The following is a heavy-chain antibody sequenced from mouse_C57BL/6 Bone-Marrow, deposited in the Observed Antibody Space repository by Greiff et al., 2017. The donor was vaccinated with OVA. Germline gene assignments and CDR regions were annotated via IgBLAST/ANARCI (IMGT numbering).Heavy chain of an antibody. J-gene: IGHJ2*01. Sequence: VQLQQPGAELVKPGASVKLSCKASGYTFTSYWMHWVKQRPGQGLEWIGMIHPNSGSTNYNEKFKSKATLTVDKSSSTAYMQLSSLTSEDSAVYYCARGGIYDGSSSFDDWGQGTTLTVSS. CDR3: ARGGIYDGSSSFDD. CDR1: GYTFTSYW. D-gene: IGHD1-1*01. V-gene: IGHV1-64*01. CDR2: IHPNSGST.